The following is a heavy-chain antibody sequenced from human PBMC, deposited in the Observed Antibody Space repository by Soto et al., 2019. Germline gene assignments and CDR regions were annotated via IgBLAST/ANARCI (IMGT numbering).Heavy chain of an antibody. CDR2: VSYHGTNK. D-gene: IGHD3-22*01. CDR3: ARGLPYDSSGYFFDY. J-gene: IGHJ4*02. Sequence: QVQLVESGGGVVQPGRSLRLSCAASGFTFSSYSMHWVRQAPGKGLEWVALVSYHGTNKYYGDSVNGRFTISRDNSKNTLYLQMNSLRAEDTAVYYCARGLPYDSSGYFFDYWGQGTLITVSS. V-gene: IGHV3-30*03. CDR1: GFTFSSYS.